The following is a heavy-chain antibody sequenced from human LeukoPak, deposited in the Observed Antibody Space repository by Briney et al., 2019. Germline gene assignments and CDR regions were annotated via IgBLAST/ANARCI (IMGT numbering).Heavy chain of an antibody. J-gene: IGHJ3*02. Sequence: PSETLSLTCTVSGGSISSSSYYWAWIRQPPGKGLEWIGCIYSSGSTYYNPSLMSRVTISVDTSRRQFSLKLNSVTAADTAVYYCARLGGSGDTFDIWDQGTMVTVSS. CDR1: GGSISSSSYY. CDR3: ARLGGSGDTFDI. D-gene: IGHD3-10*01. V-gene: IGHV4-39*01. CDR2: IYSSGST.